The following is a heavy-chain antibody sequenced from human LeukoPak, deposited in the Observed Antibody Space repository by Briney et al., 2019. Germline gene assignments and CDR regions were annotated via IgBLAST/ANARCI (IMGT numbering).Heavy chain of an antibody. CDR1: GYTFTGYY. CDR3: ARGEIVGATKLKIMPDY. D-gene: IGHD1-26*01. Sequence: ASVKVSCTASGYTFTGYYMHWVRQAPGQGLEWMGRINPNSGGTNYAQKFQGRVTMTRDTSISTAYMELSRLRSDDTAVCYCARGEIVGATKLKIMPDYWGQGTLVTVS. J-gene: IGHJ4*02. V-gene: IGHV1-2*06. CDR2: INPNSGGT.